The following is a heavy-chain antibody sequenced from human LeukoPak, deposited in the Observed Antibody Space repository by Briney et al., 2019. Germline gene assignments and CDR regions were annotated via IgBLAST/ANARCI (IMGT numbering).Heavy chain of an antibody. CDR3: ARDLRVSGCSSTSCYQRGWFDP. V-gene: IGHV4-30-4*08. CDR2: IYYSGRT. J-gene: IGHJ5*02. Sequence: PSQTLSLTRTLSGGSLSSGDHYWSWLRPPPGKGLEWIGYIYYSGRTYYNPSLKSRVTITVDQYKNHSSPKLSSVTAADTAVYYCARDLRVSGCSSTSCYQRGWFDPWGQGTLVTVSP. D-gene: IGHD2-2*01. CDR1: GGSLSSGDHY.